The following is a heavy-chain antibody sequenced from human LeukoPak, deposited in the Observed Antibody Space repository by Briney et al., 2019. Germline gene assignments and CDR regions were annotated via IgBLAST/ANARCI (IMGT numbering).Heavy chain of an antibody. CDR3: ARELYTSGCIDF. V-gene: IGHV3-48*04. J-gene: IGHJ4*02. Sequence: GGSLRLSCAASGFTFTSYSMNWVRQAPGKGLEWVSYISGSSSTIYYADSVKGRFTISRDNAKNSLYLQMNSLRAEDTAVYYCARELYTSGCIDFWGQGTLVTVSS. D-gene: IGHD6-19*01. CDR2: ISGSSSTI. CDR1: GFTFTSYS.